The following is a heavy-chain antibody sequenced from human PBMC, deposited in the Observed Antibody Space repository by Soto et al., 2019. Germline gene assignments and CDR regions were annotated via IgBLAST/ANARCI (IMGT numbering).Heavy chain of an antibody. V-gene: IGHV1-46*01. D-gene: IGHD2-21*02. CDR3: ARGGHVVVVTAALDY. CDR1: GDTFTDYY. Sequence: QVQLVQSGAEVKKPGASVKVSCKASGDTFTDYYIHWVRQAPGQGLEWMGTVNPSGGHTTYAQHFLGRMTMTRDTSTSTLSMELTSLTAEDTAVYSCARGGHVVVVTAALDYWGQGTLVTVSS. J-gene: IGHJ4*02. CDR2: VNPSGGHT.